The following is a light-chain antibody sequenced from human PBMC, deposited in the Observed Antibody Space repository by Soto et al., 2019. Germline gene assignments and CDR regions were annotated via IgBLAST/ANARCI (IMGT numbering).Light chain of an antibody. CDR1: QSVSSSY. Sequence: EIVLTQSPGTLSLSPGERATLSCRASQSVSSSYLAWYQQKPGQAPRLLIYGASSRAPGIPDRFSDSGSGTDFTRTIRRLEPEDFAVYYCQQHGSSPHTFGQGTKLEIQ. CDR3: QQHGSSPHT. J-gene: IGKJ2*01. V-gene: IGKV3-20*01. CDR2: GAS.